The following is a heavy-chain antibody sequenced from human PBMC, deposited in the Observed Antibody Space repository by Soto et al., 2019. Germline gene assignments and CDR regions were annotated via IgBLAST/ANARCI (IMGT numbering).Heavy chain of an antibody. CDR2: ISAYNGRA. J-gene: IGHJ4*02. D-gene: IGHD5-12*01. CDR1: GYTFASFG. CDR3: ARSNGYNSY. V-gene: IGHV1-18*04. Sequence: QVQLVQSGAELKKPGASVKVSCKGFGYTFASFGISWVRQAPGQGLEWMGWISAYNGRANYAQKLQGRVTLTTDASTSTADMELRSLSSDDTAVYYCARSNGYNSYWGQGTLVTVSS.